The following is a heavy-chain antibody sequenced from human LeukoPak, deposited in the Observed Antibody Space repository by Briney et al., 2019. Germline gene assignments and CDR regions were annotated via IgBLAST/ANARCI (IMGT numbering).Heavy chain of an antibody. J-gene: IGHJ6*03. CDR3: ARGSLDYDFWSGYYTGYYYYMDV. CDR2: ISTTSSYI. V-gene: IGHV3-21*01. Sequence: GGSLRLSCAASGFSFTPYTLNWVRQAPGKGLEWVSSISTTSSYINYADSLRGRFTISRDNAKNSLYLQMNSLRAEDTAVYYCARGSLDYDFWSGYYTGYYYYMDVWGKGTTVTVSS. CDR1: GFSFTPYT. D-gene: IGHD3-3*01.